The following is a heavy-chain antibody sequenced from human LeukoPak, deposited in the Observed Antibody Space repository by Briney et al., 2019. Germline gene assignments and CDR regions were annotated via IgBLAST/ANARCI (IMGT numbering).Heavy chain of an antibody. Sequence: SETLSLTCTVSGGSISSYYWSWIRQPAGKGLEWIGRIYTSGSTNYNPSLRSRVTMSVDTSKNQFSLKLSSVTAADTAVYYCARDYGDYVFGAFDIWGQGTMVTVSS. CDR1: GGSISSYY. J-gene: IGHJ3*02. V-gene: IGHV4-4*07. D-gene: IGHD4-17*01. CDR2: IYTSGST. CDR3: ARDYGDYVFGAFDI.